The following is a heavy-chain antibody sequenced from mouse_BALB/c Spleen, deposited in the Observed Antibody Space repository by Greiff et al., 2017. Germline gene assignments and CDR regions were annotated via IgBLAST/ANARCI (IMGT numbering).Heavy chain of an antibody. V-gene: IGHV5-9-4*01. CDR2: ISSGGSYT. CDR1: GFTFSSYA. Sequence: EVQLVESGGGLVKPGGSLKLSCAASGFTFSSYAMSWVRQSPEKRLEWVAEISSGGSYTYYPDTVTGRFTISRDNAKNTLYLEMSSLRSEDTAMYYCASYDYFAYWGQGTLVTVSA. J-gene: IGHJ3*01. D-gene: IGHD2-4*01. CDR3: ASYDYFAY.